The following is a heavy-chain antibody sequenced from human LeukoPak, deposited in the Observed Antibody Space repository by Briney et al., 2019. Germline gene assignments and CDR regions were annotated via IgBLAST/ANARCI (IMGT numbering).Heavy chain of an antibody. CDR2: INPNSGGT. Sequence: GASVKVSCKASGYTFTGYYVHWVRQAPGQGLEWMVWINPNSGGTNYAQKFQGRVTMTRDTSISTAYMELSRLRYEDTAVYYCARGKDYDILTPHENYYYYGMDVWGQGTTVTVSS. J-gene: IGHJ6*02. CDR1: GYTFTGYY. D-gene: IGHD3-9*01. CDR3: ARGKDYDILTPHENYYYYGMDV. V-gene: IGHV1-2*02.